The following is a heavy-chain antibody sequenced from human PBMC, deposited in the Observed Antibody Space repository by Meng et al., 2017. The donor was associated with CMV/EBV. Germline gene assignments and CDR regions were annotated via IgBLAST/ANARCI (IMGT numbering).Heavy chain of an antibody. V-gene: IGHV4-34*01. Sequence: SETLSLTCAVYGGSFSGYYWSWIRQPPGKGLEWIGEINHSGSTNYNPSLKSRVTISVDTSKNQFSLKLSSVTAADTAVYYCARGAHCSSTSCYNIWGQGTLVTSPQ. CDR1: GGSFSGYY. D-gene: IGHD2-2*01. CDR3: ARGAHCSSTSCYNI. J-gene: IGHJ4*02. CDR2: INHSGST.